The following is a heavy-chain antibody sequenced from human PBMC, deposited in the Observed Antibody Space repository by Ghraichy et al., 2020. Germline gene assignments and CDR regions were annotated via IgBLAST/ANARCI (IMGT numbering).Heavy chain of an antibody. CDR1: GFTFSSYI. V-gene: IGHV3-21*01. J-gene: IGHJ4*02. Sequence: GSLRLSCAGSGFTFSSYILNWVRQAPGKGLEWVSSISGSSSYIFFADSVKGRFTISRDNAKNSLYLQMNSLRAEDTAVYYCVRDWGSNNWPFDYWGQGTLVTVSS. D-gene: IGHD1-20*01. CDR3: VRDWGSNNWPFDY. CDR2: ISGSSSYI.